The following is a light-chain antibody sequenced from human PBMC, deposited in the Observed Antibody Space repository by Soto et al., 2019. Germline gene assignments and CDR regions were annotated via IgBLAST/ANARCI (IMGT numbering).Light chain of an antibody. V-gene: IGKV3D-15*01. J-gene: IGKJ4*01. Sequence: EIVLTQSPGTLSLSPGERATLSCRASQSLSNSELAWYQQKVGQTPRLLIHGASTRATGIAARFSGSGSGTEFTLTISGLQSEDFATYYCQQYNNWPVTFGGGTKVDIK. CDR3: QQYNNWPVT. CDR2: GAS. CDR1: QSLSNS.